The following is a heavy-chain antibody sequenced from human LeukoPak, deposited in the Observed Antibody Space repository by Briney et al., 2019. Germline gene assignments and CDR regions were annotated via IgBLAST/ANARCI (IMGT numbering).Heavy chain of an antibody. CDR1: GFTFSSYG. D-gene: IGHD5-18*01. V-gene: IGHV3-30*02. CDR2: IRYDGSNK. CDR3: AKESSEEYSYGPLDY. J-gene: IGHJ4*02. Sequence: GGSLRLSCAASGFTFSSYGMPWVRQAPGKGLEWVAFIRYDGSNKYYADSVKGRFTISRDNSKNTLYLQMNSLRAEDTAVYYCAKESSEEYSYGPLDYWGQGTLVTVSS.